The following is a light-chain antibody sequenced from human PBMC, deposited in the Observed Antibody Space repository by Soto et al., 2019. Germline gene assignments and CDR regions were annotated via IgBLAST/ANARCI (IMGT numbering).Light chain of an antibody. V-gene: IGKV1-9*01. CDR1: QGSSRY. Sequence: DIQLTQSPSFLSASVGDIVTITCRVSQGSSRYLSWYQQKPGKAHKILIYAASTLQTGVPSRFSGSGSGTDFTLSICSLQPEDFATYYCQQPYSYPLTFGGGTKVEIK. CDR3: QQPYSYPLT. J-gene: IGKJ4*01. CDR2: AAS.